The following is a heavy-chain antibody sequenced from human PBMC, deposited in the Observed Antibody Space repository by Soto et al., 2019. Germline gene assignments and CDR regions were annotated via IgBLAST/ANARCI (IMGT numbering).Heavy chain of an antibody. Sequence: QVQLQESGPGLVKPSETLSLTCTVSGASISDNYWCWIRQPPGKTLEWIGYMYYTGSTNYNPSLKSRVNMSVDTSKNQVSLRLSCVTAADTAVYYCAMYKRWIGDSWGRGTLVTVSS. CDR1: GASISDNY. CDR2: MYYTGST. J-gene: IGHJ4*02. D-gene: IGHD5-12*01. CDR3: AMYKRWIGDS. V-gene: IGHV4-59*12.